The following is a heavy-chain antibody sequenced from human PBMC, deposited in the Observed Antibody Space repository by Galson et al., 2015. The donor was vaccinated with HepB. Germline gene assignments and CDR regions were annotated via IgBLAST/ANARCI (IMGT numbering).Heavy chain of an antibody. V-gene: IGHV3-48*02. CDR3: ARVWRGSGYYGCFDY. J-gene: IGHJ4*02. CDR2: ISSSSSTI. Sequence: SLRLSCAASGFTFSSYSMNWVRQAPGKGLEWVSYISSSSSTIYYADSVKGRFTISRDNAKNSLYLQMNSLRDEDTAVYYCARVWRGSGYYGCFDYWGQGTLVTVSS. D-gene: IGHD3-22*01. CDR1: GFTFSSYS.